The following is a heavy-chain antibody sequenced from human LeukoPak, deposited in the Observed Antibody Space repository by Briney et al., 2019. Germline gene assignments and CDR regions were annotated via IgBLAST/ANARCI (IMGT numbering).Heavy chain of an antibody. J-gene: IGHJ3*02. CDR2: ISWNSGTI. Sequence: GGSLRLSCAASGFTFDAYAMHWVRQAPGKGLEWASGISWNSGTIGYADSVKGRFTISRDNAKNSLYLQMNSLRAEDTALYFCAVDLYSSVWYGAFDMWGQGTMVTVST. D-gene: IGHD6-19*01. V-gene: IGHV3-9*01. CDR1: GFTFDAYA. CDR3: AVDLYSSVWYGAFDM.